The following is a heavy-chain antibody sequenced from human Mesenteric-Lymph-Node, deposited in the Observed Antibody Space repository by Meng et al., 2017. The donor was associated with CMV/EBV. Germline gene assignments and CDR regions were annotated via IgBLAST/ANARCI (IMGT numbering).Heavy chain of an antibody. CDR1: GYSISSNNAA. D-gene: IGHD3-16*01. CDR3: AYFGDLPPLW. CDR2: TYYRSESYN. V-gene: IGHV6-1*01. J-gene: IGHJ4*02. Sequence: QRQLQQSGPGLVKSSQILSVTCTNAGYSISSNNAALNWIRQSPSRCLEWLGRTYYRSESYNDYAVSVKSRISVNLDTSKNQLSLHLNFVTPEDTAVYYCAYFGDLPPLWWGQGTLVTISS.